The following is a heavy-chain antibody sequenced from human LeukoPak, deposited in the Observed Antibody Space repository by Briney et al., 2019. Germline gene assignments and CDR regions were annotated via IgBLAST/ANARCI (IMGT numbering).Heavy chain of an antibody. Sequence: GSLRLSCAASGFTFSSYSMNWVRQAPGKGLEWVSSISSSSSYIYYADSVKGRFTISRDNAKNSLYLQMNSLRAEDTAVYYCASPEGLYGSGQHWGQGTLVTVSS. CDR2: ISSSSSYI. V-gene: IGHV3-21*01. CDR3: ASPEGLYGSGQH. J-gene: IGHJ1*01. D-gene: IGHD3-10*01. CDR1: GFTFSSYS.